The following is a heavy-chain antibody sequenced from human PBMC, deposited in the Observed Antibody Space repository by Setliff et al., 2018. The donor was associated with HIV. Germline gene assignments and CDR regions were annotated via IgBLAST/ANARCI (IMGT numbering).Heavy chain of an antibody. D-gene: IGHD3-22*01. V-gene: IGHV4-34*01. Sequence: KTSETLSLTCTVYGGSFSGYYWTWIRQPPGKGLEFIGEMNHRGVIKYLSSLKSRVTMAVDTSKKQFSLKLKSVTAADTAVYYCASRVYYYDSSGYLREEGFDPWGQGTLVTVSS. CDR1: GGSFSGYY. CDR2: MNHRGVI. CDR3: ASRVYYYDSSGYLREEGFDP. J-gene: IGHJ5*02.